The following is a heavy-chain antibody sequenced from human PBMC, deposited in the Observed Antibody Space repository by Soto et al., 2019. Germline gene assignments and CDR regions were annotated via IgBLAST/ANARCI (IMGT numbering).Heavy chain of an antibody. V-gene: IGHV6-1*01. J-gene: IGHJ5*02. CDR3: EAAGRSSAWNFGVWFDP. Sequence: QTLSLTCAISGDSVSSDSGAWNWIRQSPSRGLEWLGRTYYRSQWYYDYAVSVKSRITISPDTSKNQFYLHLKSVTPEDTAVYYCEAAGRSSAWNFGVWFDPWAKGILVTVSS. D-gene: IGHD6-13*01. CDR1: GDSVSSDSGA. CDR2: TYYRSQWYY.